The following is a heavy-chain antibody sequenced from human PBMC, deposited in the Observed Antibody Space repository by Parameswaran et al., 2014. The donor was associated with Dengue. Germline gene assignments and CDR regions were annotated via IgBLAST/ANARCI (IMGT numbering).Heavy chain of an antibody. Sequence: SETLSLTCTVSGGSISSGSYYWSWIRQPAGKGLEWIGRIYTSGSTNYNPSLKSRVTISVDTSKNQSSLKLNSVTAADTAVYYCAREKGGYSYGYTGWFDPWGQGTLVTVSS. CDR3: AREKGGYSYGYTGWFDP. CDR2: IYTSGST. J-gene: IGHJ5*02. V-gene: IGHV4-61*02. D-gene: IGHD5-18*01. CDR1: GGSISSGSYY.